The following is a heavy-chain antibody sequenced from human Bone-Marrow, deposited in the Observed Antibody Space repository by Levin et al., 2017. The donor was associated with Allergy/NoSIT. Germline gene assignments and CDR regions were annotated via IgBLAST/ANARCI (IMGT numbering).Heavy chain of an antibody. Sequence: GESLKISCVASGFTFNTASMSWVRQAPGKGLEWVGRIKRNTDGGPTDYAAPVKGRFSISRDDSKNTLSLQMNSLKTEDTGVYYCAATTPALDAFPYHFNGMDVWGQGTTVTVSS. CDR2: IKRNTDGGPT. J-gene: IGHJ6*02. V-gene: IGHV3-15*01. CDR3: AATTPALDAFPYHFNGMDV. D-gene: IGHD2/OR15-2a*01. CDR1: GFTFNTAS.